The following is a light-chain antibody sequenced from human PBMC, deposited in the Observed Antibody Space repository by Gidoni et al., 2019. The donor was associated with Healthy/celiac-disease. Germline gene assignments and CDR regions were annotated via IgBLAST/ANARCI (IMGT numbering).Light chain of an antibody. V-gene: IGKV2-28*01. Sequence: DIVMTQSPLSLPVTPGEPASISCRSSQSLLHSNGYNYLDWYLQKPGQSPQLLIYLGSNQASGVPDRFSGSGSGTDFTLKISRVEAEDVGVYYCMQALQTRWTFXXXTKVEIK. CDR1: QSLLHSNGYNY. J-gene: IGKJ1*01. CDR2: LGS. CDR3: MQALQTRWT.